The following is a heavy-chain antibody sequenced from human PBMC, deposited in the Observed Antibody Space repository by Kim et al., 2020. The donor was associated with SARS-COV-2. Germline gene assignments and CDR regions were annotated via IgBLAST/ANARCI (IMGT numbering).Heavy chain of an antibody. J-gene: IGHJ4*02. D-gene: IGHD2-8*01. V-gene: IGHV3-49*04. CDR2: IRSKPYGGTT. CDR3: TRDPRDCTSRGCHRYFAY. Sequence: GGSLRLSCTTSGFTFGDYAMNWVRQAPGKGLEWVGLIRSKPYGGTTEYAASVKGRFTISRDDSKSIAFLQLNSLNTEDTAVYYCTRDPRDCTSRGCHRYFAYWGQGTQVTVSS. CDR1: GFTFGDYA.